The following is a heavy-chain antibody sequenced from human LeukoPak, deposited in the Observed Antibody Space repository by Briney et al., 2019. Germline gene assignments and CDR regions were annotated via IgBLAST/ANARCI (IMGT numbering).Heavy chain of an antibody. D-gene: IGHD6-13*01. V-gene: IGHV4-39*01. CDR1: GFTVSSNY. J-gene: IGHJ4*02. CDR2: IYYSGST. CDR3: ARHFLGPRLRQQLVLDYFDY. Sequence: GSLRLSCAASGFTVSSNYMSWVRQPPGKGLEGMGSIYYSGSTYYSPSRKSRVTISVDTSKNQFSLKLSSVTAADTAVYYCARHFLGPRLRQQLVLDYFDYWGQGTLVTVSS.